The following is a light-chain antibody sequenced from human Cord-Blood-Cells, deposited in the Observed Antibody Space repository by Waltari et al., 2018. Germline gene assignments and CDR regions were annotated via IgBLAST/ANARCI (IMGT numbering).Light chain of an antibody. CDR1: QSVSSSY. V-gene: IGKV3-20*01. CDR2: GAS. J-gene: IGKJ2*03. CDR3: QQYGSSPYS. Sequence: EIVLPQSPGTPSLSPGERATLSCRASQSVSSSYLAWYQQKPGQAPRLLIDGASSRATGIPDRFSGSGSGTDFTLTISRLEPEDFAVYYCQQYGSSPYSFGQGTKLEIK.